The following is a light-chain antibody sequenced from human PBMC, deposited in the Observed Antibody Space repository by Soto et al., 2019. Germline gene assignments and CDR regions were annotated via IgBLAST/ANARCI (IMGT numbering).Light chain of an antibody. CDR2: EVT. V-gene: IGLV2-8*01. CDR1: SSDVGGSDY. CDR3: SSFARGDNPHVL. J-gene: IGLJ2*01. Sequence: QSALTQPPSASGSPGQSVTISCTGASSDVGGSDYVSWYQQLPGKAPKLILYEVTKRPAGVPDRFSGSKSGNTASLTVSGLQAEDESYYYCSSFARGDNPHVLFGGGTKVTVL.